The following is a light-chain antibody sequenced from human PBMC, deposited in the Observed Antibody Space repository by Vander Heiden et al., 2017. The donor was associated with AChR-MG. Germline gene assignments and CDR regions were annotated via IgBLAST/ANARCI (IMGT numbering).Light chain of an antibody. J-gene: IGKJ4*01. CDR1: QDISSA. V-gene: IGKV1-13*02. CDR2: DAS. Sequence: AIQMTHSPSSLSASAGDRVTITCRASQDISSALIWYQQKPGKVPKVLIYDASSVVTGVPSRFSGSGSGTEFTLTISSLQPEDFATYHCQQASSSPLTFGGGTKVEIK. CDR3: QQASSSPLT.